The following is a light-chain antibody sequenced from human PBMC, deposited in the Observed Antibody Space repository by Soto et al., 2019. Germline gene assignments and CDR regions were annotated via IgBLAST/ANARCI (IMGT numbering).Light chain of an antibody. V-gene: IGKV3-15*01. CDR2: GAS. CDR1: QSVSSN. Sequence: EIVMTQSPATLSVSPGERATLSCRASQSVSSNLAWYQQKPGQAPRLLIYGASTRATGIAARFSGSGTGTEFTLIISSLQSEDFAVYYCQQYNNWPPYNFGQGTKLEIK. J-gene: IGKJ2*01. CDR3: QQYNNWPPYN.